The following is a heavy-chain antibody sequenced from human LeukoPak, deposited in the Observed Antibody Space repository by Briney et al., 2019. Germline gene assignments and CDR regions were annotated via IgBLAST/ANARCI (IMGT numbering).Heavy chain of an antibody. CDR1: GFTFSSYA. D-gene: IGHD6-13*01. J-gene: IGHJ4*02. Sequence: PGGSLRLSCATSGFTFSSYAFHWVRQAPGKGLEWVATMSFDVNNKYYADSVRGRFTISRDNAMNSLYLQMNSLRAEDTAIYYCAKSIPYGTTWYGRSDYWGQGTLVTVSS. CDR2: MSFDVNNK. V-gene: IGHV3-30*04. CDR3: AKSIPYGTTWYGRSDY.